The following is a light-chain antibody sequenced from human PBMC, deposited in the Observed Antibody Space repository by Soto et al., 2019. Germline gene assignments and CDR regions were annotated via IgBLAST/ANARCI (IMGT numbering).Light chain of an antibody. J-gene: IGKJ5*01. CDR2: KAS. Sequence: DIQMNQSPSTLPASVGDRVTVTCRASQSIRSSLDWYQEKPGKATKLLIYKASLLETGVPSRFSGSGSGTEFTLTISSLQTDDFGTYCCQQYNSHPWTFGQGTRLESK. CDR3: QQYNSHPWT. CDR1: QSIRSS. V-gene: IGKV1-5*03.